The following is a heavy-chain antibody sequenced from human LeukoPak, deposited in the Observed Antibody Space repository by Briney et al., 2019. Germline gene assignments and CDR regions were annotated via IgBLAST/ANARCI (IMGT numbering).Heavy chain of an antibody. CDR3: ARDRAAAGHYYYGMDV. V-gene: IGHV3-11*04. Sequence: PGGSLRLSCAASGFTFSDYYMSWIRQAPGKGLEWVSYISSSGSTIYYADSVKGRFTISRDNAKNSLYLQMNSLRAEDTAVYYCARDRAAAGHYYYGMDVWGQGTTVTVSS. CDR1: GFTFSDYY. J-gene: IGHJ6*02. D-gene: IGHD6-13*01. CDR2: ISSSGSTI.